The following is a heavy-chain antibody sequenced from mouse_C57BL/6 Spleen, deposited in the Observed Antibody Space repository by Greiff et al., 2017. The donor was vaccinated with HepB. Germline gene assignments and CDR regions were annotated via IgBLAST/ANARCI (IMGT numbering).Heavy chain of an antibody. V-gene: IGHV1-54*01. Sequence: VKLVDSGAELVRPGTSVKVSCKASGYAFTNYLIEWVKQRPGQGLEWIGVINPGSGGTNYNEKFKGKATLTADKSSSTAYMQLSSLTSEDSAVYFCAREDDYAWFAYWGQGTLVTVSA. J-gene: IGHJ3*01. CDR3: AREDDYAWFAY. D-gene: IGHD2-4*01. CDR2: INPGSGGT. CDR1: GYAFTNYL.